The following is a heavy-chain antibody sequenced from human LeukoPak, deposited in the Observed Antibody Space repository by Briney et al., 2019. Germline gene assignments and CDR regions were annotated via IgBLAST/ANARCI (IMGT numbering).Heavy chain of an antibody. J-gene: IGHJ3*02. Sequence: ASVKVSCKASGYTFTSYDINWVRQATGQGLEWMGWMNPNSGNTGYEQKFEGRVTITRNTSISTAYMELSSLRSEDTAVYYCARGFEVGYDAFDIWGQGTMVTVSS. V-gene: IGHV1-8*03. CDR2: MNPNSGNT. D-gene: IGHD2-2*01. CDR3: ARGFEVGYDAFDI. CDR1: GYTFTSYD.